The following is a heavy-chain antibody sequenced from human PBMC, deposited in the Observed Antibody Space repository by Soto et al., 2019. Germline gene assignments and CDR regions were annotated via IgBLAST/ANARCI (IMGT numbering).Heavy chain of an antibody. CDR1: GGSISSSRCH. D-gene: IGHD1-26*01. Sequence: LALTCTVSGGSISSSRCHWGGIRQPPGKGLEWIASIKYSGTTFYNPSLKSRVTLSVDTSKNQFALKLSSVAAAETAVYYCARQAITGSYYDAFDIWGQGTMVTVSS. CDR3: ARQAITGSYYDAFDI. CDR2: IKYSGTT. V-gene: IGHV4-39*01. J-gene: IGHJ3*02.